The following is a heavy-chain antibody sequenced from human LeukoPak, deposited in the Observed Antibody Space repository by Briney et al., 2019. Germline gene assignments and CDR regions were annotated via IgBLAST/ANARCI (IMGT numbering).Heavy chain of an antibody. V-gene: IGHV1-18*01. CDR1: GYTFTSYG. CDR3: ARNTWNLNWFDP. Sequence: ASVKVSCKASGYTFTSYGISWVRQAPGQGLAWMGWISAYNGNTNYAQKLQGRVTMTTDTSTSTAYMELRSLRSDDTAVYSCARNTWNLNWFDPWGQGTLVTVSS. D-gene: IGHD1-20*01. J-gene: IGHJ5*02. CDR2: ISAYNGNT.